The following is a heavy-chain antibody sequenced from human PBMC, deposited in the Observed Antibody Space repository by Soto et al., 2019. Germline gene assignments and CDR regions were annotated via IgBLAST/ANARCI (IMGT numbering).Heavy chain of an antibody. Sequence: WSLRLSCAASGFTFSSYGMHWVRQAPGKGLEWVAVISYDGSNKYYADSVKGRFTISRDNSKNTLYLQMNSLRAEDTAVYYCAKDLKLELRVPGPGYWGQGTLVTVSS. J-gene: IGHJ4*02. CDR3: AKDLKLELRVPGPGY. CDR1: GFTFSSYG. V-gene: IGHV3-30*18. CDR2: ISYDGSNK. D-gene: IGHD1-7*01.